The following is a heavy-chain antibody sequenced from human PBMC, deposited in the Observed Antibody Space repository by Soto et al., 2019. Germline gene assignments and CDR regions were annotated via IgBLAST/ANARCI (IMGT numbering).Heavy chain of an antibody. CDR3: ARVELPPRCYYYGMDV. J-gene: IGHJ6*02. V-gene: IGHV1-46*01. CDR2: INPSGGST. D-gene: IGHD1-7*01. Sequence: ASVKVSCKASGYTFTSYYMHWVRQAPGQGLEWMGIINPSGGSTSYAQKFQGRVTMTRDTSTSTVYMELSSLRSEDTAVYYCARVELPPRCYYYGMDVWGQGTTVTVSS. CDR1: GYTFTSYY.